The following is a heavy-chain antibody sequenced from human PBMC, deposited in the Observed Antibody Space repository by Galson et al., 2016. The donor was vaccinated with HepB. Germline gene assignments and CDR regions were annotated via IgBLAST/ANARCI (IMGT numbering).Heavy chain of an antibody. Sequence: TLSLTCTVSGVSINSSTYYWSWIRQPAGKGLEWIGRIYTSGTTNYNPSLKSRVTISVDTSKNQFSLKLSSVTAPDAAVYYCARAGYDGDFWSGYFDSWGQGTLVTVSS. D-gene: IGHD3-3*01. CDR2: IYTSGTT. CDR3: ARAGYDGDFWSGYFDS. CDR1: GVSINSSTYY. V-gene: IGHV4-61*02. J-gene: IGHJ4*02.